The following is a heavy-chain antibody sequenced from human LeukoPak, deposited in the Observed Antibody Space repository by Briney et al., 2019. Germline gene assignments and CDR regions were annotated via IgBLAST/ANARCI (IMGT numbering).Heavy chain of an antibody. CDR1: GYTFTSYG. V-gene: IGHV1-18*01. CDR2: ITAYNDNT. J-gene: IGHJ4*02. CDR3: AKALLWFGEPSHIDY. D-gene: IGHD3-10*01. Sequence: SVKVSCKASGYTFTSYGISWVRQAPGQGLEWMGWITAYNDNTNYAQKLQGRVTMTTDTSTSTAYMELRSLRSDDTAVYYCAKALLWFGEPSHIDYWGQGTLVTASS.